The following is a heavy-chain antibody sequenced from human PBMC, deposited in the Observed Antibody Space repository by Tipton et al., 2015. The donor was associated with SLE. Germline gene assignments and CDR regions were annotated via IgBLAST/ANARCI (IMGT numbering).Heavy chain of an antibody. CDR3: ARDKKAPSYYYYYMDV. CDR2: IYYSGST. Sequence: TLSLTCTVSGGSISSYYWSWIRQPPGKGLEWIGYIYYSGSTNYNPSLKSRVTISVDTSKNQFSLKLSSVTAADTVVYYCARDKKAPSYYYYYMDVWGKGTPVTVSS. V-gene: IGHV4-59*01. J-gene: IGHJ6*03. CDR1: GGSISSYY.